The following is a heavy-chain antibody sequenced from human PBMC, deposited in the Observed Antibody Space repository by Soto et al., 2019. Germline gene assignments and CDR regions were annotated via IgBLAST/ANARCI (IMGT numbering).Heavy chain of an antibody. Sequence: QVQLQESGPGLVKPSQTLSLTCTVSGGSISSGGYYWSWIRQHPGKGLEWIGYIYYSGSTYYNPSLKSRVTISVDTAKNQVSRKLSSVTAADTAVYYCAREGGIVGATAAGYWGQGTLVTVSS. V-gene: IGHV4-31*03. CDR1: GGSISSGGYY. CDR3: AREGGIVGATAAGY. D-gene: IGHD1-26*01. J-gene: IGHJ4*02. CDR2: IYYSGST.